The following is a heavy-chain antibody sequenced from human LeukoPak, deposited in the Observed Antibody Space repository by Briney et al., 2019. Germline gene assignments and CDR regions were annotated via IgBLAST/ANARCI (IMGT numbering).Heavy chain of an antibody. CDR1: GGSISSYY. CDR3: ARGGWYPESFQH. V-gene: IGHV4-59*01. J-gene: IGHJ1*01. D-gene: IGHD6-19*01. Sequence: PPETLSLTCTVSGGSISSYYWNWIRQPPGKGLEWIGYIYYSVSTNYNPSLKSRVTISVDTSKNQFSLKLSSVTAADTAVYYCARGGWYPESFQHWGQGALVTVSS. CDR2: IYYSVST.